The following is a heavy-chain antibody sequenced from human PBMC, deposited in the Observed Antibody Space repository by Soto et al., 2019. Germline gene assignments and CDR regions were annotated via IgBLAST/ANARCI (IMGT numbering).Heavy chain of an antibody. D-gene: IGHD2-21*02. J-gene: IGHJ4*02. CDR1: GYTFTSYA. CDR3: ERSIVGVTALDY. V-gene: IGHV1-3*05. Sequence: QVQLVQSGAEEKKPGASVKVSCKASGYTFTSYAMHWVRQAPGQRLEWMGWINAGNGNTKYSQKFQGRVTITRDTSASTAYMELSSLRPEDTAVYYCERSIVGVTALDYWGQGTMVTVSS. CDR2: INAGNGNT.